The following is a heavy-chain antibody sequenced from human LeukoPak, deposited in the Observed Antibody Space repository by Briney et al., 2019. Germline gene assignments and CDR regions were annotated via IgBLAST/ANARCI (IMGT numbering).Heavy chain of an antibody. V-gene: IGHV1-8*01. D-gene: IGHD3-10*01. J-gene: IGHJ4*02. CDR1: GYTFTTYN. CDR2: MNPSTGNT. CDR3: ARGPALVRGVITASGGDY. Sequence: ASAKVSCKASGYTFTTYNINWVRQATGQGLEWMGWMNPSTGNTGYAQRFQGRVTMTRNTSIGTAYMELSSLTSDDTAVYYCARGPALVRGVITASGGDYWGQGVLVTVSS.